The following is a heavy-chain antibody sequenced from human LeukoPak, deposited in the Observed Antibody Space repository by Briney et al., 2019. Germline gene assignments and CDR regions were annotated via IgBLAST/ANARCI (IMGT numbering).Heavy chain of an antibody. CDR2: IYTSGST. D-gene: IGHD6-13*01. J-gene: IGHJ6*03. Sequence: PSETLSLTCTVSGGSISRYYWSWIRQPAGKGLEWLGRIYTSGSTNYNPSLKSRVTMSVDTSKNQYSLKLSSVTAADTAVYYCARVSSTKYYYYMDVWGKGTTVTVSS. V-gene: IGHV4-4*07. CDR1: GGSISRYY. CDR3: ARVSSTKYYYYMDV.